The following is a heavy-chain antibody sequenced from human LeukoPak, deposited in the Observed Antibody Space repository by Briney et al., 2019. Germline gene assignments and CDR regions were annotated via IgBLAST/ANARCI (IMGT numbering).Heavy chain of an antibody. V-gene: IGHV1-69*01. J-gene: IGHJ2*01. CDR3: AIHWGDYGDYWYFDL. CDR2: IIPIFGAA. CDR1: GGTFSSYA. D-gene: IGHD4-17*01. Sequence: SVKVSCKASGGTFSSYAISWVRQAPGQGLEWMGGIIPIFGAANYAQKFQGRVTITVDESTSTAYMELSSLRSEDTAVYYCAIHWGDYGDYWYFDLWGRGTLVTVSS.